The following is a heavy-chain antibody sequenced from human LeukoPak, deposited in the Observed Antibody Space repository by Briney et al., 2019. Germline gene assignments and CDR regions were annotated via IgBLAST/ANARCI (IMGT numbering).Heavy chain of an antibody. CDR2: IQNSGTS. J-gene: IGHJ4*02. D-gene: IGHD3-3*01. CDR1: GGSISSYY. CDR3: ARSSGPEWPLSY. Sequence: SETLSLTCTVSGGSISSYYWSWIRQPPGKGLEWIGHIQNSGTSNYNPSLKSRVTTSVDPSKNQFSLKLTSVTAADTAVYYCARSSGPEWPLSYWGQGTLVAVSS. V-gene: IGHV4-59*01.